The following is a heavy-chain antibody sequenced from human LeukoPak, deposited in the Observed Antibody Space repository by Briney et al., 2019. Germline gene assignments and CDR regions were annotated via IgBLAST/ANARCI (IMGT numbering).Heavy chain of an antibody. V-gene: IGHV1-18*01. CDR3: ARVVDIVVVPAARVYMDV. CDR2: ISAYNGNT. Sequence: ASVKVSCKASGYTFSSYGISWVQQAPGQPLEWMGWISAYNGNTNYAQKLQGRVTMTTDTSTSTAYMELRSLRSEDTAVYYCARVVDIVVVPAARVYMDVWGKGTTVTVSS. D-gene: IGHD2-2*01. CDR1: GYTFSSYG. J-gene: IGHJ6*03.